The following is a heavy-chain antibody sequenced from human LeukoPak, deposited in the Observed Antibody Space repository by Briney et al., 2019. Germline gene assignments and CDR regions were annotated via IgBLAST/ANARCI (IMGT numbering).Heavy chain of an antibody. J-gene: IGHJ4*02. CDR3: ARHEDGYCSSTSCYGN. Sequence: SSETLSLTCTVSGGSISSYYWSWIRQPPGKGLEWIGYIYYSGSTKYNPSLKSRVTISVDTSKNQFSLKLSSVTAADTAVYCCARHEDGYCSSTSCYGNWGQGTLVTVSS. V-gene: IGHV4-59*08. CDR2: IYYSGST. D-gene: IGHD2-2*03. CDR1: GGSISSYY.